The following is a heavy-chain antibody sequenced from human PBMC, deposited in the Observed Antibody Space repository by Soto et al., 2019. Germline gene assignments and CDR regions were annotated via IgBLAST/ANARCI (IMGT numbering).Heavy chain of an antibody. Sequence: QVQLVQSGAEVKKPGASVKVSCKASGYTFTSYGISWVRQAPGQGLEWMGWISAYNGNTNYAQKLQGRVTMTTDTXTXTXXMELRSLRSDDTAVYYCARVTDYYDSSGYSNYFDYWGQGTLVTVSS. D-gene: IGHD3-22*01. J-gene: IGHJ4*02. CDR3: ARVTDYYDSSGYSNYFDY. CDR2: ISAYNGNT. CDR1: GYTFTSYG. V-gene: IGHV1-18*01.